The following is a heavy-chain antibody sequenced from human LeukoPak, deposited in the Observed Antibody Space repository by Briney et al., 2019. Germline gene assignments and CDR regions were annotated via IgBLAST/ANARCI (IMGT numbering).Heavy chain of an antibody. V-gene: IGHV1-2*02. CDR2: INPNSGGT. CDR3: ARPRGPRRDWNDMVY. J-gene: IGHJ4*02. Sequence: ASVKVSCKASGYTFTDYYMHWVRQAPGQGLEWMGWINPNSGGTNSAQRFQGRVTMTRDTSISTAYMELSRLRSDDAAVYYCARPRGPRRDWNDMVYWGQGTLVTVPS. D-gene: IGHD1-1*01. CDR1: GYTFTDYY.